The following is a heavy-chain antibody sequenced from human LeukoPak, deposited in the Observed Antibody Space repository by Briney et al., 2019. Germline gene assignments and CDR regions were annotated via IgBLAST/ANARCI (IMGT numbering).Heavy chain of an antibody. Sequence: SETLSLTCTVSGGSISSHYWSWFRQTPGERPEWIAFIYYSGTTNYNPSLKGRVTISIDSSKNQFSLKLSTVTAADTAIYYCARGTGFYDSSGHYYWGYFDSWGQGTLVPVSS. CDR1: GGSISSHY. D-gene: IGHD3-22*01. CDR3: ARGTGFYDSSGHYYWGYFDS. CDR2: IYYSGTT. V-gene: IGHV4-59*11. J-gene: IGHJ4*02.